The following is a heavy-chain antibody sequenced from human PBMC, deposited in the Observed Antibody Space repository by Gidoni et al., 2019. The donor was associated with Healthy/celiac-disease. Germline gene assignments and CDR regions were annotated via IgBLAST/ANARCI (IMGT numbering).Heavy chain of an antibody. J-gene: IGHJ1*01. CDR1: GFPFSSYG. CDR3: AKEGDGYNYGEYFQH. Sequence: QVQLVESGGGVVQPGRSLRLSCAASGFPFSSYGMHWARQAPGKGLEWVAVISYDGSNKYYADSVKGRFTISRDNSKNTLYLQMNSLRAEDTAVYYCAKEGDGYNYGEYFQHWGQGTLVTVSS. D-gene: IGHD5-12*01. CDR2: ISYDGSNK. V-gene: IGHV3-30*18.